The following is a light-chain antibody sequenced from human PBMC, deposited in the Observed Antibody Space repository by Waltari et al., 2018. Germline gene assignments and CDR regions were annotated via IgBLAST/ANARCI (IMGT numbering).Light chain of an antibody. CDR1: QDISNY. V-gene: IGKV1-33*01. CDR2: DAS. J-gene: IGKJ4*01. Sequence: DIQMTQSPSSLSASVVDRVTITCQASQDISNYLNWYQQKPGKAPKLLIYDASNLETGVPSRFSGSGSGTDFTFTISSLQPEDIATYYCQQYDNLPTFGGGTKVEIK. CDR3: QQYDNLPT.